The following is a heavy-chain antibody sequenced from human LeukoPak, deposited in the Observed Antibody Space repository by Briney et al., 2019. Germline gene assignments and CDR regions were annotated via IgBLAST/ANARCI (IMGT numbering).Heavy chain of an antibody. CDR3: ARDLNDILTGYVDY. CDR1: GYTFTSYG. V-gene: IGHV1-18*01. Sequence: ASVKVSCKASGYTFTSYGISGVRPAPGRGREWMGWTSAYNGNTNYAQKLQGRVTMTTDTSTSTAYMELRSLRSDDTAVYYCARDLNDILTGYVDYWGQGTLVTVSS. D-gene: IGHD3-9*01. J-gene: IGHJ4*02. CDR2: TSAYNGNT.